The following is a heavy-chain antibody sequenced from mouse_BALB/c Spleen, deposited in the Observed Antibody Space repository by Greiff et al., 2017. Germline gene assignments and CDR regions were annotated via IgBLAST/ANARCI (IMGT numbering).Heavy chain of an antibody. Sequence: QVQLQQSGAELARPGASVKLSCKASGYTFTSYWMQWVKQRPGQGLEWIGAIYPGDGDTRYTQKFKGKATLTADKSSSTAYMQLSSLASEDSAVYYCARELRYFDYWGQGTTLTVSS. CDR2: IYPGDGDT. V-gene: IGHV1-87*01. D-gene: IGHD1-1*01. CDR1: GYTFTSYW. J-gene: IGHJ2*01. CDR3: ARELRYFDY.